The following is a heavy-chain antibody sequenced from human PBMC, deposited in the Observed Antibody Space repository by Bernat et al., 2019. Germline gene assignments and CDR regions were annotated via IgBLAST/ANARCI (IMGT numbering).Heavy chain of an antibody. CDR1: GFTFSSFA. CDR2: ISGSGDST. Sequence: EVQLLESGGGLVQPGGSLRLSCGASGFTFSSFAMSWVRQAAGRGLEWVSGISGSGDSTYYADSVKGRFTISRDNSKNTLYLQMNSLRAEDTAVYYCAKDRGTTVVTPWFDPRGQGTLVTVSS. CDR3: AKDRGTTVVTPWFDP. D-gene: IGHD4-23*01. J-gene: IGHJ5*02. V-gene: IGHV3-23*01.